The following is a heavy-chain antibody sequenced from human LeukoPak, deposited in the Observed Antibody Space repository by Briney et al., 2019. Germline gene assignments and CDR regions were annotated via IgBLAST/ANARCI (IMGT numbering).Heavy chain of an antibody. CDR3: ARRLTQYDCFDP. V-gene: IGHV6-1*01. J-gene: IGHJ5*02. D-gene: IGHD2-2*01. Sequence: SQTLSLTRAIAGDSVSSNSVTWNWIRQSPSRGLEWLGRTYYRSTWYNDYAVSVRGRITVNPDTSKNQFSLHLNSVTPEDTAVYYCARRLTQYDCFDPWGQGILVTVSS. CDR1: GDSVSSNSVT. CDR2: TYYRSTWYN.